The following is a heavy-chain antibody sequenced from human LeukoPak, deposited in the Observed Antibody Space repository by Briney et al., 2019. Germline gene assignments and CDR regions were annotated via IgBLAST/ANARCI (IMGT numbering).Heavy chain of an antibody. D-gene: IGHD2-15*01. Sequence: ASVKVSCKASGYTFTGYYMHWVRQAPGQGLEWMGWINPNSGGTNYAQKFQGRVTVTRDTSISTAYMELSRLRSDDTAVYYCARAYCSGGSCYSFDYWGQGTLVTVSS. J-gene: IGHJ4*02. CDR3: ARAYCSGGSCYSFDY. CDR2: INPNSGGT. CDR1: GYTFTGYY. V-gene: IGHV1-2*02.